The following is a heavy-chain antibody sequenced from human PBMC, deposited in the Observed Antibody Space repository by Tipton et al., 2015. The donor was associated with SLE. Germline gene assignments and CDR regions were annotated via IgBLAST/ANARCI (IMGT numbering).Heavy chain of an antibody. CDR2: IRYDGSNK. D-gene: IGHD6-13*01. CDR3: ARSKGGDSSSWYGAYFDY. Sequence: SLRLSCAASGFTFSSYGMHWVRQAPGKGLEWVAFIRYDGSNKYYADSVKGRFTISRDNSKNTLYLQMNSLRAEDTAVYYCARSKGGDSSSWYGAYFDYWGQGTLVTVSS. V-gene: IGHV3-30*02. J-gene: IGHJ4*02. CDR1: GFTFSSYG.